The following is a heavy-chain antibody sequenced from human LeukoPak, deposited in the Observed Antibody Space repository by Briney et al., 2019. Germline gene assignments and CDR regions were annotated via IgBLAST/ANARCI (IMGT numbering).Heavy chain of an antibody. Sequence: PSETLSLTCTVSGGSISSYYWSWIRQPPGKGLEWIGYIYYSGSTNYNPSLKSRVTISVDTSKNQFSLKLSSVTAADTAVYYCARANPRELLDYWGQGTLVTVSS. CDR3: ARANPRELLDY. V-gene: IGHV4-59*01. J-gene: IGHJ4*02. CDR2: IYYSGST. D-gene: IGHD1-26*01. CDR1: GGSISSYY.